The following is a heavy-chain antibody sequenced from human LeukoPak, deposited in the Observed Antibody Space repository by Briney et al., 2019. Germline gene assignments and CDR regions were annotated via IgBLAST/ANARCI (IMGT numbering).Heavy chain of an antibody. J-gene: IGHJ6*02. D-gene: IGHD4-23*01. CDR2: ISSSGSTI. CDR3: ARDARYGGNSGYYYGMDV. V-gene: IGHV3-48*04. CDR1: GFTFSSYA. Sequence: GGSLRLSCAASGFTFSSYAMSWVRQAPGKGLEWVSYISSSGSTIYYADSVKGRFTISRDNAKNLLYLQMNSLRAEDTAVYYCARDARYGGNSGYYYGMDVWGQGTTVTVSS.